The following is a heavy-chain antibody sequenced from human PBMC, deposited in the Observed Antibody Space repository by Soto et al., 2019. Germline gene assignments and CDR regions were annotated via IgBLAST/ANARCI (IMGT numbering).Heavy chain of an antibody. D-gene: IGHD5-18*01. J-gene: IGHJ6*02. CDR3: AGSGYSYGYYYYYGMDV. Sequence: GGFLRLSCAASGFTFSSYSMNWVRQAPGKGLEWVSYISSSSSTIYYADSVKGRFTISRDNAKNSLYLQMNSLRDEDTAVYYCAGSGYSYGYYYYYGMDVWGQGTTVTVSS. CDR1: GFTFSSYS. CDR2: ISSSSSTI. V-gene: IGHV3-48*02.